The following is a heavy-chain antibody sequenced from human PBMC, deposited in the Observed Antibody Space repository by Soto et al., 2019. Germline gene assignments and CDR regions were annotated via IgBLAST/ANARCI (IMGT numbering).Heavy chain of an antibody. CDR2: INWNGGST. V-gene: IGHV3-20*04. D-gene: IGHD1-26*01. CDR1: GFTFDDYG. Sequence: GGSLRLSCAASGFTFDDYGMSWVRQAPGKGLEWVSGINWNGGSTGYADSVKGRFTISRDNSKNTLYLQMNSLRAEDTAVYYCARGPWVGATPLDYWGQGTLVTVSS. J-gene: IGHJ4*02. CDR3: ARGPWVGATPLDY.